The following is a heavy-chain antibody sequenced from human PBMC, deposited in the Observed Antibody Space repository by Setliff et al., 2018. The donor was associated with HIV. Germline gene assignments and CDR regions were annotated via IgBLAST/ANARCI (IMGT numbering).Heavy chain of an antibody. D-gene: IGHD3-10*01. V-gene: IGHV4-4*08. J-gene: IGHJ4*02. CDR1: GISINGYY. CDR2: VSSIGNT. CDR3: ARWHPPYGFWEEDY. Sequence: SETLSLTCSVSGISINGYYWSWIRQSPRTRLEWIGYVSSIGNTNYNPSLKSRVTISVDTSKNQFSLQLNSVTAADTAVYFCARWHPPYGFWEEDYWGQGTLVTVSS.